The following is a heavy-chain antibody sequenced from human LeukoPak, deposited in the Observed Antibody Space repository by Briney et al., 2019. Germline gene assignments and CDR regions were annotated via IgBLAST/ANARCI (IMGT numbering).Heavy chain of an antibody. CDR2: MNPNSGGT. V-gene: IGHV1-8*01. CDR1: GYTFSSYD. J-gene: IGHJ5*02. D-gene: IGHD3-9*01. Sequence: ASVKVSCKASGYTFSSYDINWVRQAPGQGLEWMGWMNPNSGGTGSAQKFQGRVTMTRDSSINTAYMELSSLRSEDTAVYYCARLARYPLCWFDPWGQGTLVTVSS. CDR3: ARLARYPLCWFDP.